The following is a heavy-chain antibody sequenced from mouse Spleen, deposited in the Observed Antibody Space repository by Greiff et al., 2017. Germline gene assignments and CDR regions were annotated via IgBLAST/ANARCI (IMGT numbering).Heavy chain of an antibody. V-gene: IGHV3-3*01. D-gene: IGHD1-1*01. Sequence: EVKLVESGPSLVRPSQTLSLTCTVTGFSINSDCYWIWIRQFPGNKLEYIGYTFYSGITYYNPSLESRTYITRDTSKNQFSLKLSSVTTEDTATYYCARGYYGSSHYYAMDYWGRGTSVTVSS. CDR1: GFSINSDCY. CDR3: ARGYYGSSHYYAMDY. J-gene: IGHJ4*01. CDR2: TFYSGIT.